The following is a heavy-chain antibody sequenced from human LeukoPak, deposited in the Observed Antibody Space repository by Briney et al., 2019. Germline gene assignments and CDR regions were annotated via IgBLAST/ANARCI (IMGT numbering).Heavy chain of an antibody. Sequence: GGSLRLSCAASGFSFTTSWMSWVRHAPGEGLEWVASIEQAGSEKYYVDSVKGRFTISRDNAKNSLFLQMNSLRAEDTAVYYGGRGHTSLAPGGQGALVTVSS. V-gene: IGHV3-7*01. CDR3: GRGHTSLAP. CDR2: IEQAGSEK. D-gene: IGHD5-18*01. J-gene: IGHJ4*02. CDR1: GFSFTTSW.